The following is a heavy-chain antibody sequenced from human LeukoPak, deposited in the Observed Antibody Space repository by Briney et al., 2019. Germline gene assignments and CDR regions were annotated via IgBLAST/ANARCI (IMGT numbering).Heavy chain of an antibody. J-gene: IGHJ4*02. CDR1: GGSFSGYY. CDR2: INHSGST. Sequence: PSETLSLTCAVYGGSFSGYYWSWIRQPPGKGLEWIGEINHSGSTNYNPSLKSRVTISVDTSKNQFSLKLSSVTAADTAVYYCARVDTAMVRPWGQGTLVTVSS. CDR3: ARVDTAMVRP. V-gene: IGHV4-34*01. D-gene: IGHD5-18*01.